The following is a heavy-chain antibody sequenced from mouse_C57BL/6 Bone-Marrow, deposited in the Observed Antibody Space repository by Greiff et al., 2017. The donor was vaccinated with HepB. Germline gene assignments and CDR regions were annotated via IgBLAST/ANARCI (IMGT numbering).Heavy chain of an antibody. J-gene: IGHJ2*01. V-gene: IGHV5-17*01. CDR2: ISSGSSTI. D-gene: IGHD2-3*01. Sequence: DVKLVESGGGLVKPGGSLKLSCAASGFTFSDYGMHWVRQAPEKGLEWVAYISSGSSTIYYADTVKGRFTISRDNAKNILFLQMTSLRSEDTAMYYCARWWLLDYFDYWGQGTTLTVSS. CDR3: ARWWLLDYFDY. CDR1: GFTFSDYG.